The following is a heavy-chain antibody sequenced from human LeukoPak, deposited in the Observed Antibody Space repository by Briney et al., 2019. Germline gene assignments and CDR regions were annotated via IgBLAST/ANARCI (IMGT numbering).Heavy chain of an antibody. CDR3: VRLSWELGDGGVT. CDR1: GSTFSTDA. V-gene: IGHV3-30*04. J-gene: IGHJ5*02. CDR2: ISDDGSKI. D-gene: IGHD1-26*01. Sequence: GGSLRLSCAASGSTFSTDAMHWVRQAPGKGLEWVAVISDDGSKIYYADSVKGRFTISRDNAKNTLYLQMNSLRAEDTAVYYCVRLSWELGDGGVTWGQGTLVTVSS.